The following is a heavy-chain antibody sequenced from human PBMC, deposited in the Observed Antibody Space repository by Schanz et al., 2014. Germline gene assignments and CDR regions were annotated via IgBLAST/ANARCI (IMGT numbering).Heavy chain of an antibody. CDR3: AKEGSIYWDRSVDY. CDR2: IYSDGRT. V-gene: IGHV3-66*02. D-gene: IGHD1-26*01. Sequence: EVQLVESGGGLVKPGGSLRLSCAASGFTFSRHSMNWVRQAPGKGLEWVSVIYSDGRTYYGDSVKGRFTISRDNSKNTLYLQMNSLRPEDTAVYYCAKEGSIYWDRSVDYWGQGTLVTVSS. CDR1: GFTFSRHS. J-gene: IGHJ4*02.